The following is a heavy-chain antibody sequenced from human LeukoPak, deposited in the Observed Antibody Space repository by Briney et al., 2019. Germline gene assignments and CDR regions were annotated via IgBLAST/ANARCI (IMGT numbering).Heavy chain of an antibody. CDR1: GYTYTSYG. Sequence: GASVKVSCKASGYTYTSYGISWVRQAPGQGLEWMGWISAYNGNTNYAQKFQGRVTMTTDTSTSTAYMELRSLRSDDTAVYYCARDYEGYCSSSSCSGADYWGQGTLVTVSS. CDR3: ARDYEGYCSSSSCSGADY. J-gene: IGHJ4*02. D-gene: IGHD2-2*01. CDR2: ISAYNGNT. V-gene: IGHV1-18*01.